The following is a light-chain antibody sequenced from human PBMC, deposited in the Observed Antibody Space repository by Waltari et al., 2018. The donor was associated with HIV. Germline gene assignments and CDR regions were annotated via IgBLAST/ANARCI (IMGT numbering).Light chain of an antibody. CDR2: LGS. Sequence: DIVMTQSPLSLPVTPGEPASISCRSSQSLQHSDGYNYFDWYLQKPGQSPQLLIYLGSNRASGVPDRFSGSGSGTDFTLKISRVEAEDVGVYYCMQALQTPWTFGQGTKVEIK. CDR3: MQALQTPWT. CDR1: QSLQHSDGYNY. V-gene: IGKV2-28*01. J-gene: IGKJ1*01.